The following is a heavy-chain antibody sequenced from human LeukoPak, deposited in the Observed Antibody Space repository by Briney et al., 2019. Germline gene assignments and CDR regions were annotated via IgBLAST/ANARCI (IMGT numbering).Heavy chain of an antibody. J-gene: IGHJ4*02. D-gene: IGHD4-17*01. CDR1: GFTFSNYW. CDR3: ARDRADPDYGDYVFAY. Sequence: PGGSLRLSCAASGFTFSNYWMYWVRQTPGKGLVWVSRINSDGSSTNYADSVKGRFTISRDNAKNSLYLNIHSLRAEDTAVYYCARDRADPDYGDYVFAYWGQGTLVTVSS. CDR2: INSDGSST. V-gene: IGHV3-74*01.